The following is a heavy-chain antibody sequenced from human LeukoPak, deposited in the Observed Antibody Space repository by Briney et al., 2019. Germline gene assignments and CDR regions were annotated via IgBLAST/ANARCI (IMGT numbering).Heavy chain of an antibody. J-gene: IGHJ6*03. CDR1: GGSISSYY. D-gene: IGHD3-22*01. Sequence: SETLSLTCTVSGGSISSYYWSWIRQPAGKGLEWIGRIYTSGSTNYNPSLKSRATMSVDTSKNQFSLKLSSVTAADTAVYYCAREALPEYYYDSSGYSSFYYYYYMDVWGKGTTVTISS. CDR3: AREALPEYYYDSSGYSSFYYYYYMDV. V-gene: IGHV4-4*07. CDR2: IYTSGST.